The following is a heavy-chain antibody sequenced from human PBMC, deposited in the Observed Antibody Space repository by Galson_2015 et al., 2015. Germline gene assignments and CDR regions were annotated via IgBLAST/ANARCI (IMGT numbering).Heavy chain of an antibody. V-gene: IGHV3-15*01. CDR2: IKSKTDGGTT. CDR3: TTGGCGGDCYGAFDI. D-gene: IGHD2-21*02. Sequence: SLRLSCAASGFTFSNAWMSWVRQAPGKGLEWVGRIKSKTDGGTTDYAAPVKGRFTISRDDSKNTLYLQMNSLKTEDTAVYYCTTGGCGGDCYGAFDIWGQGTMVTVSS. CDR1: GFTFSNAW. J-gene: IGHJ3*02.